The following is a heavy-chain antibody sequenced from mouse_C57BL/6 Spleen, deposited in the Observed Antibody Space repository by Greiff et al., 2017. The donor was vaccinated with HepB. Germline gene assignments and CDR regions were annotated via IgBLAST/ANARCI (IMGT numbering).Heavy chain of an antibody. D-gene: IGHD1-1*01. Sequence: QVQLQQPGAELVKPGASVKLSCKASGYTFTSYWMQWVKQRPGQGLEWIGEIDPSDSYTNYNQKFKGKATLTVDTSSSTAYMQLSSLTSEDSAVYDCAVYGSGLAVWGTGTTVTVSS. CDR3: AVYGSGLAV. V-gene: IGHV1-50*01. J-gene: IGHJ1*03. CDR2: IDPSDSYT. CDR1: GYTFTSYW.